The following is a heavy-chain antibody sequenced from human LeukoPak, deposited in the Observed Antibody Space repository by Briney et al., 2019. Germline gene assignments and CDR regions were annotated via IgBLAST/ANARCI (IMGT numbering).Heavy chain of an antibody. J-gene: IGHJ3*02. V-gene: IGHV1-8*02. CDR1: GGTFSSYA. Sequence: EASVKVSCKASGGTFSSYAISWVRQATGQGLEWMGWMNPNSGNTGYAQKFQGRVTMTRNTSISTAYMELSSLRSEDTAVYYCAIRVRSHSSGWLKGAFDIWGQGTMVTVSS. D-gene: IGHD6-19*01. CDR3: AIRVRSHSSGWLKGAFDI. CDR2: MNPNSGNT.